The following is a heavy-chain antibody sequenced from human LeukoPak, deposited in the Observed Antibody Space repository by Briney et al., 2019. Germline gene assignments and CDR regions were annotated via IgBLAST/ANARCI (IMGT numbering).Heavy chain of an antibody. CDR1: GFTFSSYG. V-gene: IGHV3-30*18. D-gene: IGHD6-19*01. CDR2: ISYDGSNK. Sequence: GRSLRLSCAASGFTFSSYGIHWVRQAPGKGLEWVAVISYDGSNKYYADSVKGRFTISRDNSKNTLYLQTNSLRAEDTAVYYCAKPPPGYSSGWYLLYYFDYWGQGTLVTVSS. J-gene: IGHJ4*02. CDR3: AKPPPGYSSGWYLLYYFDY.